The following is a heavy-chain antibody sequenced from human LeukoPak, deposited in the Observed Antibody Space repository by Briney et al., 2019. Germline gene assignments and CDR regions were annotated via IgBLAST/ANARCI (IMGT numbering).Heavy chain of an antibody. Sequence: SETLSLTCTVSGGSIGSGSYYWSWIRQPAGKGLEWIGRIYTSGSTNYNPSLKSRVTISVDTSKNQFSLKLSSVTAADTAVYYCARVTYYYDSSGYPKGGYYFDYWGQGTLVTVSS. V-gene: IGHV4-61*02. CDR1: GGSIGSGSYY. J-gene: IGHJ4*02. D-gene: IGHD3-22*01. CDR2: IYTSGST. CDR3: ARVTYYYDSSGYPKGGYYFDY.